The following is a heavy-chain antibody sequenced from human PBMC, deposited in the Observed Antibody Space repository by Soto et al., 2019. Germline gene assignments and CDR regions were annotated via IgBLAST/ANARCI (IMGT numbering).Heavy chain of an antibody. CDR1: EFTFRIYT. V-gene: IGHV3-21*01. CDR2: IRGFSPYT. J-gene: IGHJ6*01. D-gene: IGHD5-12*01. CDR3: ARDRGYDAHDYYHNAMDV. Sequence: PWGSLRICCVSSEFTFRIYTMNWVRQAPGKGLEWVSAIRGFSPYTFYADSVKGRFTISRDNAKNSLYLQMNRLRAEDTAVYYCARDRGYDAHDYYHNAMDVWGQGTMVTVSS.